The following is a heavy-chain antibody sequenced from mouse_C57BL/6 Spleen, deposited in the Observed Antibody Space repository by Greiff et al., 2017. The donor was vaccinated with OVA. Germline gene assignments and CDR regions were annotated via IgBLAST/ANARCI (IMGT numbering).Heavy chain of an antibody. CDR1: GYTFTSYG. CDR3: ARSTMITTRVYYAMDY. J-gene: IGHJ4*01. V-gene: IGHV1-81*01. CDR2: IYPRSGNT. D-gene: IGHD2-4*01. Sequence: QVQLKQSGAELARPGASVKLSCKASGYTFTSYGISWVKQRTGQGLEWIGEIYPRSGNTYYNEKFKGKATLTADKSSSTAYMELRSLTSEDSAVYFCARSTMITTRVYYAMDYWGQGTSVTVSS.